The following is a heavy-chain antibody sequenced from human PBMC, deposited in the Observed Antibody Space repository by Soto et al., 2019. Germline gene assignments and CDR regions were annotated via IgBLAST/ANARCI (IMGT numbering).Heavy chain of an antibody. CDR1: GYSFTSYW. V-gene: IGHV5-10-1*01. CDR3: ARHTDGVPAAMGY. CDR2: IDPSDSYT. D-gene: IGHD2-2*01. Sequence: GESLKISCKGSGYSFTSYWIRWVRQIPGKGLEWMGRIDPSDSYTNYSPSFQGHVTISAAKSISTAYLQWSSLKASDTAMYYCARHTDGVPAAMGYWGQGTLVTVSS. J-gene: IGHJ4*02.